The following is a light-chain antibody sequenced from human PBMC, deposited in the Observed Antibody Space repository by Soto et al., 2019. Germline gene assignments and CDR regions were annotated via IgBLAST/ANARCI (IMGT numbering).Light chain of an antibody. CDR3: GTWDSSLSAGEV. Sequence: QSVLTQPPSMSAAPGQKVTISCSGSSSNIGNNYVSWYQQLPGTAPKLLIYDNNKRPSGIPDRFSGSKSGTSATLGITGLQTGXEADYYCGTWDSSLSAGEVFGTGTKVTVL. CDR1: SSNIGNNY. CDR2: DNN. J-gene: IGLJ1*01. V-gene: IGLV1-51*01.